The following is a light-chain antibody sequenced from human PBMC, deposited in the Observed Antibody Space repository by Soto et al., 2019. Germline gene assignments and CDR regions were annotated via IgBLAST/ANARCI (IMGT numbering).Light chain of an antibody. CDR1: QTVRNNY. Sequence: LRHSPGTLSLYKEERLTPSWSGSQTVRNNYLAWYQQKPGQAPRLLIYDASSRATGIPDRFSGGGSGTDFTLTISSLEPEDFAVYYWQQRSNWPPIAFGQGALLE. CDR3: QQRSNWPPIA. J-gene: IGKJ5*01. V-gene: IGKV3D-20*02. CDR2: DAS.